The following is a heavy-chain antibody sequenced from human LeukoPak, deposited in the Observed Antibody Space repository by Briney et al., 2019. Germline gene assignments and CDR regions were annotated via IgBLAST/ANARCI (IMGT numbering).Heavy chain of an antibody. Sequence: GESLQISCKGSGYNFTSYWIGWVRQLPGKGLEWMGIIYPGDSDTRYSPSFQGQVTISADKSISTAYLQWSSLKASDTAMYYCARCREYYYDSSGYVYWGQGTLVTVSS. CDR1: GYNFTSYW. D-gene: IGHD3-22*01. V-gene: IGHV5-51*01. J-gene: IGHJ4*02. CDR2: IYPGDSDT. CDR3: ARCREYYYDSSGYVY.